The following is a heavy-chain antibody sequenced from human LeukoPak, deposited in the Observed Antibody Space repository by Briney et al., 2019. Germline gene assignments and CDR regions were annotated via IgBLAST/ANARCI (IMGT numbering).Heavy chain of an antibody. CDR3: ARVNYYGSGSYYNA. J-gene: IGHJ5*02. CDR2: IHYSGST. V-gene: IGHV4-30-4*01. CDR1: GGSISSGDYY. D-gene: IGHD3-10*01. Sequence: SETLSLTCTVSGGSISSGDYYWSWIRQPPGKGLEWIGYIHYSGSTYYNPSLKSRVTISVDTSKNQFSPKLSSVTAADTAVYYRARVNYYGSGSYYNAWGQGTLVTVSS.